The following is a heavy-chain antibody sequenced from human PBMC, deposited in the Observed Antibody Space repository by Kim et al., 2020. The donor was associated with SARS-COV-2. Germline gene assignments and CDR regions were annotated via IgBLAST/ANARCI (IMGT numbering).Heavy chain of an antibody. V-gene: IGHV1-24*01. CDR2: FDPEDGET. CDR1: GYTLTELS. Sequence: ASVKVSCKVSGYTLTELSMHWVRQAPGKGLEWMGGFDPEDGETIYAQKFQGRVTMTEDTSTDTAYMELSSLRSEDTAVYYCATDGELERARTTHYYDSSGYFYWGQGTLVTVSS. D-gene: IGHD3-22*01. J-gene: IGHJ4*02. CDR3: ATDGELERARTTHYYDSSGYFY.